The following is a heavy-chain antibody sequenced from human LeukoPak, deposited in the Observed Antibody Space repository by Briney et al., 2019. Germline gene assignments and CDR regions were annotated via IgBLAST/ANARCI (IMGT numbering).Heavy chain of an antibody. V-gene: IGHV3-64*01. CDR3: ARGPIGYCFMDV. J-gene: IGHJ6*01. Sequence: PGGSLRLSCAASGFTHSSYSMHWARQAPGKGLDYVSAISSDGGTTYYANSVKGRFTFSRDNSKNTLYLQMATLRTDDMAVYYCARGPIGYCFMDVWGQGTTVTVSS. CDR1: GFTHSSYS. CDR2: ISSDGGTT. D-gene: IGHD5-12*01.